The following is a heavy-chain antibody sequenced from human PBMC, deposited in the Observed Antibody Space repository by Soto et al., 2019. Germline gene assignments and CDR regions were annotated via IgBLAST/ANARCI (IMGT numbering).Heavy chain of an antibody. J-gene: IGHJ4*02. D-gene: IGHD1-26*01. CDR3: ARFPQTAIVGAVYFDY. Sequence: QVQLVQSGAEVKKPGSSVKVSCKASGGTFSSYIISWVRQAPGQGLEWMGRIIPILGIANYAQKFQGRVTITADKSTSTAYMELGSLRSEDTAVYYCARFPQTAIVGAVYFDYWGQGTLVTVSS. CDR1: GGTFSSYI. V-gene: IGHV1-69*02. CDR2: IIPILGIA.